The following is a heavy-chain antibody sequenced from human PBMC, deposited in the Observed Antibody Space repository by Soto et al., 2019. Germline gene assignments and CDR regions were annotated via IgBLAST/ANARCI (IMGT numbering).Heavy chain of an antibody. D-gene: IGHD1-26*01. CDR3: AREGASGFGMDV. V-gene: IGHV4-4*07. CDR1: GGSIRSYY. J-gene: IGHJ6*02. Sequence: QVQLQESGPGLVKPSETLSLTCNVSGGSIRSYYWSWVRQPAVKPLEWIGRIYTSGSTNYNPSLKSRVSMSVDTSKNQFSLEVTSVTAADTAVYYCAREGASGFGMDVWGLGTTVTVSS. CDR2: IYTSGST.